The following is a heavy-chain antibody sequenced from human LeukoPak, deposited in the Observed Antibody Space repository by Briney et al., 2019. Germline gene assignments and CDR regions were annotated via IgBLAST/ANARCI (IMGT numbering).Heavy chain of an antibody. J-gene: IGHJ4*02. Sequence: GGSLRLSCAASGFTFSSHWVAWLRQAPGKGLEYVAYINQDGSEIYYVDSVKGRLTVSRDNAKNSLYLQMNSLRAEDTAVYFCARWRTTNWSEFDYWGQGTLVTVSS. CDR2: INQDGSEI. CDR3: ARWRTTNWSEFDY. CDR1: GFTFSSHW. D-gene: IGHD1-1*01. V-gene: IGHV3-7*05.